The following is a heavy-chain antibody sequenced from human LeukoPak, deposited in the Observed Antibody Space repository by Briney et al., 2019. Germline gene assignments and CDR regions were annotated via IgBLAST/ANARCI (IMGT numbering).Heavy chain of an antibody. Sequence: PSQTLSLTCTVSGGSISSGSYYWSWIRQPAGKGLEWIGRIYTSGSTNYNPSPKSRVTISVDTSKNQFSLKLSSVTAADTAVYYCARSSLRFSTWFDPWGQGTLVTVSS. CDR3: ARSSLRFSTWFDP. D-gene: IGHD3-3*01. CDR1: GGSISSGSYY. CDR2: IYTSGST. V-gene: IGHV4-61*02. J-gene: IGHJ5*02.